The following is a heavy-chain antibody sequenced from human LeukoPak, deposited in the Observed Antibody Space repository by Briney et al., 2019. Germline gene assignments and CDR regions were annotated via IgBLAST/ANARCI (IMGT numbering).Heavy chain of an antibody. J-gene: IGHJ3*01. V-gene: IGHV3-23*01. D-gene: IGHD2-8*01. CDR2: ISDFVDNT. Sequence: GGSVRLSCAGSGFIFGSYPMSWVRQAPGKGLEWVSSISDFVDNTYYADSVKGRFTISRDNSEKSLYLQMSSLRVEDTAVYYCAKGKINHNGAFDAWGQGTWVTVSS. CDR1: GFIFGSYP. CDR3: AKGKINHNGAFDA.